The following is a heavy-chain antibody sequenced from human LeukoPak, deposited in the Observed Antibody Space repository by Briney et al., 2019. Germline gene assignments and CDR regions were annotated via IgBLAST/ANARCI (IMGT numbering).Heavy chain of an antibody. CDR1: GGSISSYY. Sequence: SETLSLTCTVSGGSISSYYWSWIRQPPGKGLEWIGYIYYSGSTNYNPSLKSRVTRSVDTSKNQFSLKLSSVTAADTAVYYCPRVGVRYYYGSGSSIPFDYWGQGTLVTVSS. V-gene: IGHV4-59*01. D-gene: IGHD3-10*01. CDR2: IYYSGST. CDR3: PRVGVRYYYGSGSSIPFDY. J-gene: IGHJ4*02.